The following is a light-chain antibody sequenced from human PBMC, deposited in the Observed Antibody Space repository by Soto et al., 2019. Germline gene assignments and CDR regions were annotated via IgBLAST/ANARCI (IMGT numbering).Light chain of an antibody. CDR3: QQRVIWPLT. Sequence: EIVLTQSPGTLSLSPGERATLSCRASQSVRSYLAWYQHKPGQAPRFLIYDASDRATGIPARFSGSGSGTDYTLTISSLEPEDFEVYYCQQRVIWPLTFGGGTKVEIK. CDR2: DAS. V-gene: IGKV3-11*01. CDR1: QSVRSY. J-gene: IGKJ4*01.